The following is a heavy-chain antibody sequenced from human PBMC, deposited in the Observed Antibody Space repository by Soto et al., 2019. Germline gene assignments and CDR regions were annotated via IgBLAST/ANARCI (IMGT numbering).Heavy chain of an antibody. CDR2: IHYSGTT. CDR3: AIVRGMTAATTDRGWEV. D-gene: IGHD4-17*01. CDR1: GCSISSSSHY. V-gene: IGHV4-39*01. Sequence: QLQLQESGPGLVKPSETLSLTCSVSGCSISSSSHYWGWIRQPPGKGLEWIGSIHYSGTTYFNPSLKRRLTISVDTSMIQLTLKLNSATAADTAVYYCAIVRGMTAATTDRGWEVWGRWTAVTVS. J-gene: IGHJ6*02.